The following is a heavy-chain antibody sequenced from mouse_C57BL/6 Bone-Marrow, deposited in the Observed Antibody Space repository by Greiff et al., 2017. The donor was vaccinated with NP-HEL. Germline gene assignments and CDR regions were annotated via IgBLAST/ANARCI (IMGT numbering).Heavy chain of an antibody. Sequence: VQLQQSGTELVKPGASVKLSCKASGYTFTSYWMHWVKQRPGQGLEWVGNINPSNGGTNYNEKFKSKATLTVDKSSSTAYMQLSSPTSEDSAVYYSAREGVGGTHYWGQGTTPTVSS. CDR1: GYTFTSYW. CDR3: AREGVGGTHY. D-gene: IGHD1-3*01. J-gene: IGHJ2*01. V-gene: IGHV1-53*01. CDR2: INPSNGGT.